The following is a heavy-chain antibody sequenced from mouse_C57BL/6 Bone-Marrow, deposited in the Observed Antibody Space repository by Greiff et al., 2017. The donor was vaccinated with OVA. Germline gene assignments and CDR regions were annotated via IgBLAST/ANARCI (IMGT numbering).Heavy chain of an antibody. D-gene: IGHD2-3*01. J-gene: IGHJ3*01. CDR3: ATPYDGYYSWFAY. CDR2: ILPGSGST. V-gene: IGHV1-9*01. Sequence: QVQLKQSGAELMKPGASVKLSCKATGYTFTGYWIEWVKQRPGHGLEWIGEILPGSGSTNYNEKFKGKATFTADTSSNTAYMQLSSLTTEDSAIYYCATPYDGYYSWFAYWGQGTLVTVSA. CDR1: GYTFTGYW.